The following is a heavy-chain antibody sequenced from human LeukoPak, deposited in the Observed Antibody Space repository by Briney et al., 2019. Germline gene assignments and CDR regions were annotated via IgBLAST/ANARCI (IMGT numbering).Heavy chain of an antibody. D-gene: IGHD5-18*01. V-gene: IGHV3-23*01. J-gene: IGHJ4*02. CDR2: ISGSGGST. CDR1: GFTFSSYA. CDR3: ANPSPVGTAIDY. Sequence: GGSLRLSCAASGFTFSSYAMSWVRQAPGKGLEWVSAISGSGGSTHCADSVKGRFTISRDNSKNTLYLQMNSLRAEDAAVYYCANPSPVGTAIDYWGQGTLVTVSS.